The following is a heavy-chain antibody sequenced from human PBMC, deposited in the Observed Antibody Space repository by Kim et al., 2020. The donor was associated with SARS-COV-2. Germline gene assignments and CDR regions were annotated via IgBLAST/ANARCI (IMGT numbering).Heavy chain of an antibody. CDR2: IYPGDSDT. V-gene: IGHV5-51*01. Sequence: GESLKISCKGSGYSFTSYWIGWVRQMPGKGLEWMGIIYPGDSDTRYSPSFQGQVTISADKSISTAYLQWSSLKASDTAMYYCARGSEGPGRDLGGWFGGLFVSGTDGYGMDGCGQGTTVAVSS. CDR1: GYSFTSYW. J-gene: IGHJ6*02. CDR3: ARGSEGPGRDLGGWFGGLFVSGTDGYGMDG. D-gene: IGHD3-10*01.